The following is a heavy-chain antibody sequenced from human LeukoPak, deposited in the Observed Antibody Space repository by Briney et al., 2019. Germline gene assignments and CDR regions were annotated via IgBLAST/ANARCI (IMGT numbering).Heavy chain of an antibody. D-gene: IGHD4-17*01. CDR3: ARDPRVYGDYDFDY. CDR1: GGTFSSYT. CDR2: IIPILGIA. Sequence: SVQVSCKASGGTFSSYTISWVRQAPGQGLEWMGRIIPILGIANYAQKFQGRVTITADKSTSTAYMELSSLRSEDTAVYYCARDPRVYGDYDFDYWGQGTLVTVSS. J-gene: IGHJ4*02. V-gene: IGHV1-69*04.